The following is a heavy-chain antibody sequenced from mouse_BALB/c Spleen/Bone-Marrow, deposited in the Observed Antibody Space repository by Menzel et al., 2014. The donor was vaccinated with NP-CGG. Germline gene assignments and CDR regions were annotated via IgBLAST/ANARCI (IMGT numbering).Heavy chain of an antibody. CDR2: IWSGGST. CDR1: GFSLTSYG. V-gene: IGHV2-2*02. D-gene: IGHD2-4*01. Sequence: QVQLQQSGPGLVQPSRGLSITCTVSGFSLTSYGLHWVRQSPGKGLEWLGVIWSGGSTDYNAAFISRLSISKDNSKSQVFFKMNSLQANDTAIYYCARGLYYDYEFAYWGQGTLVTVSA. CDR3: ARGLYYDYEFAY. J-gene: IGHJ3*01.